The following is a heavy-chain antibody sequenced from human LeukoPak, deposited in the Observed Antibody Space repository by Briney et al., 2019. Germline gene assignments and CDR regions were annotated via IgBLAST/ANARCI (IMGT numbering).Heavy chain of an antibody. CDR3: ARDVGGWFGELMGFYYYYGMDV. Sequence: ASVKVSCKASGYTFTGYYMHWVRQAPGQGLEWMGWINPNSGGTNYAQKLQGGVTMTTDTSTSTAYMELRSLRSDDTAVYYCARDVGGWFGELMGFYYYYGMDVWGQGTTVTVSS. J-gene: IGHJ6*02. V-gene: IGHV1-2*02. CDR2: INPNSGGT. CDR1: GYTFTGYY. D-gene: IGHD3-10*01.